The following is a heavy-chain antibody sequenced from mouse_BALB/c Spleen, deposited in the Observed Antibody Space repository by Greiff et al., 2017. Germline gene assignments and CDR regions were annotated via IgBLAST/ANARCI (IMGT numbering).Heavy chain of an antibody. CDR1: GFTFSSYA. V-gene: IGHV5-6-5*01. CDR2: ISSGGST. Sequence: EVKLMESGGGLVKPGGSLKLSCAASGFTFSSYAMSWVRQTPEKRLEWVASISSGGSTYYPDSVKGRFTISRDNARNILYLQMSSLRSEDTAMYYCARGHYGSSLFAYWGQGTLVTVSA. J-gene: IGHJ3*01. CDR3: ARGHYGSSLFAY. D-gene: IGHD1-1*01.